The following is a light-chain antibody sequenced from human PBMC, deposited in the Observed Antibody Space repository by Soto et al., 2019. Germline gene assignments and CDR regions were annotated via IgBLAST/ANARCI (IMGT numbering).Light chain of an antibody. CDR2: DAS. J-gene: IGKJ2*01. V-gene: IGKV3-11*01. CDR3: QQRSNWPPYT. Sequence: EIVLTQSPATLSLSPGERATLSCRASQSVSSYLAWYPHKPGQAPRLLIYDASNRATGIPARFSGSGSGTDFTLTISSLEPEDFAVYYCQQRSNWPPYTFGQGTKLEIK. CDR1: QSVSSY.